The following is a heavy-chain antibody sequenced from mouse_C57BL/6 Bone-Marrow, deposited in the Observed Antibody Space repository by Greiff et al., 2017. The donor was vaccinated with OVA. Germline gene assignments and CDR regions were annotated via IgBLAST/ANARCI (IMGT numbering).Heavy chain of an antibody. CDR3: ARNLDGYYGFAY. CDR1: GFSLTSYG. D-gene: IGHD2-3*01. J-gene: IGHJ3*01. CDR2: IWSGGST. Sequence: QVHVKQSGPGLVQPSQSLSITCTVSGFSLTSYGVHWVRQSPGKGLEWLGVIWSGGSTDYNAAFISRLSISKDNSKSQVFFKMNSLQADDTAIYYCARNLDGYYGFAYWGQGTLVTVSA. V-gene: IGHV2-2*01.